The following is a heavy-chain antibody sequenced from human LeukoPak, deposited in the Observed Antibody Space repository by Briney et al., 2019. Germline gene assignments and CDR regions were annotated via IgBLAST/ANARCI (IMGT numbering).Heavy chain of an antibody. D-gene: IGHD7-27*01. CDR2: INPNSGGT. Sequence: ASVTVSRKASGYTFTDYYMHWVRQAPGQGLEWMGWINPNSGGTNYAQKFQGRVTMTRDTSSRTAHMELSRLRSDDTAVYYCARGRVWGYFDYWGEGTLGTVSS. J-gene: IGHJ4*02. CDR1: GYTFTDYY. CDR3: ARGRVWGYFDY. V-gene: IGHV1-2*02.